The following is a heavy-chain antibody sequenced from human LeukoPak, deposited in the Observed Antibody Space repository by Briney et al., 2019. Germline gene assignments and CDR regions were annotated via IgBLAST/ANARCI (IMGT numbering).Heavy chain of an antibody. V-gene: IGHV3-7*03. J-gene: IGHJ3*01. D-gene: IGHD6-6*01. CDR1: GFTFSGFW. CDR3: ARSSYSSSSSV. Sequence: GGSLRLSCAVSGFTFSGFWMSWSRQAPGKGLEWVASINSDGSEGYYADVVKGRFTISRDNAKNSLYLQINSLRAEDTAVYYCARSSYSSSSSVWGQGTMVTVSS. CDR2: INSDGSEG.